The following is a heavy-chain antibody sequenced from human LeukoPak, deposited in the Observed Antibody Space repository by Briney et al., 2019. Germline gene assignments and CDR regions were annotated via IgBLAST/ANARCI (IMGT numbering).Heavy chain of an antibody. CDR2: ISAYNGHT. D-gene: IGHD6-19*01. CDR3: ARDYSSGWYGSFDY. J-gene: IGHJ4*02. Sequence: EASVKVSCKTSGDILTSYGISWVRQAPGQGLEWMGWISAYNGHTNYAQNLQGRVTMTTDTSTSTAYMELRSLRPDDTAVYYCARDYSSGWYGSFDYWGQGTLVTVSS. CDR1: GDILTSYG. V-gene: IGHV1-18*01.